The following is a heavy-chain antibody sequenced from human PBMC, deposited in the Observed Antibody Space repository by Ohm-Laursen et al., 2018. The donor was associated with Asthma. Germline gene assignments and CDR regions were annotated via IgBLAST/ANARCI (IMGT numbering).Heavy chain of an antibody. CDR1: GFTFSSYT. CDR2: ISGLDNGAYT. D-gene: IGHD1-7*01. V-gene: IGHV3-23*01. Sequence: GSLRLSCTAPGFTFSSYTMNWVRQAPGKGLEWVSIISGLDNGAYTYYADSVRGRFTISRDNSKSTLFLQMNNLRAEDTAVYYCARMPTHRIVPELNYFDYWGQGTLVTVSS. CDR3: ARMPTHRIVPELNYFDY. J-gene: IGHJ4*02.